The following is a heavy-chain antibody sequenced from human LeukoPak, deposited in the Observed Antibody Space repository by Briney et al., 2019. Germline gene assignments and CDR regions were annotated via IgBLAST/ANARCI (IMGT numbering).Heavy chain of an antibody. CDR1: GFTFSSYA. CDR2: ISGSDGST. D-gene: IGHD5-12*01. CDR3: AKTRGPVAFNPDY. J-gene: IGHJ4*02. Sequence: GGSLRASCAASGFTFSSYAMTWVRQAPGKGLEWVSTISGSDGSTYYADSVKGRFTISRDNSKNTLYLQMNSLRAEDTAVYYCAKTRGPVAFNPDYWGQGTLVTVSS. V-gene: IGHV3-23*01.